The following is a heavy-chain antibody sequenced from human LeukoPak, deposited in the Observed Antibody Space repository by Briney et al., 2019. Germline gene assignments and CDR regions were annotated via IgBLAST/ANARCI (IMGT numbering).Heavy chain of an antibody. Sequence: SETLSLTCTVSGGSISSYYWSWIRQPPGKGLEWIGYIYYSGNTNYNPSLKSRVTISVDTSKNHFSLRLTSVTAADTAVYYCARDLGSSWSHWGQGTLVTVSS. CDR2: IYYSGNT. CDR1: GGSISSYY. V-gene: IGHV4-59*01. J-gene: IGHJ4*02. CDR3: ARDLGSSWSH. D-gene: IGHD6-13*01.